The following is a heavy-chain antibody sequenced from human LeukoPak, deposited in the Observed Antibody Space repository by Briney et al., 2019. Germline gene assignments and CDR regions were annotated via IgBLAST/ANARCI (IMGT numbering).Heavy chain of an antibody. V-gene: IGHV1-46*01. CDR3: ARDGPVEMATIWDPNLLDY. Sequence: ASVNVSCKSSGYTFTSYYMHWVRQAPGQGLEWMVIINPSGGSTSYAQKFQGRVTMTRDTSTSTVYMELSSLRSEDTAVYYCARDGPVEMATIWDPNLLDYWGQGTLVTVSS. D-gene: IGHD5-24*01. CDR2: INPSGGST. J-gene: IGHJ4*02. CDR1: GYTFTSYY.